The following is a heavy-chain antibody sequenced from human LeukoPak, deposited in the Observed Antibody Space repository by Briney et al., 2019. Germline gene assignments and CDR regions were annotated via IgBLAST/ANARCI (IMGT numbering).Heavy chain of an antibody. Sequence: GGSLRLSCAASGFMFSNYAMSWVRQAPGKGLEWVSGISTRGGGIYYADSVKGRFTISRDNSKNTLYLQMNSLRAEDTAVYYCAKYKVGATFYFDYRGQGALVTVSS. CDR3: AKYKVGATFYFDY. D-gene: IGHD1-26*01. CDR2: ISTRGGGI. J-gene: IGHJ4*02. CDR1: GFMFSNYA. V-gene: IGHV3-23*01.